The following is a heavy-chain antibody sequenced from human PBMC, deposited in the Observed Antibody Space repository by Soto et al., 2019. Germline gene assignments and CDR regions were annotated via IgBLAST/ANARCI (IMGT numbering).Heavy chain of an antibody. V-gene: IGHV4-34*01. CDR1: GGSFSGYY. CDR2: INHSGST. Sequence: SETLFLTCAVYGGSFSGYYWSWIRQPPGKGLEWIGEINHSGSTNYNPSLKSRVTISVDTSKNQFSLKLSSVTAADTAVYYCARSQDCSGGSCYSNWFDPWGQGTLVTVSS. D-gene: IGHD2-15*01. J-gene: IGHJ5*02. CDR3: ARSQDCSGGSCYSNWFDP.